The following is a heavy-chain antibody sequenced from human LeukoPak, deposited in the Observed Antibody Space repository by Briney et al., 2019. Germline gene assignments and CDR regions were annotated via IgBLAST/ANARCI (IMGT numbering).Heavy chain of an antibody. CDR2: IYYSGST. CDR1: GGSISSYY. CDR3: ARGKGSSGWYVGNSWFDP. Sequence: PSETLSLTCTVSGGSISSYYWSWIRQPPGKGLEWIGYIYYSGSTNYNPSLKSRVTISVDTSKNQFSLKLSSVTAADTAVYYCARGKGSSGWYVGNSWFDPWGQGTLVTVSS. J-gene: IGHJ5*02. D-gene: IGHD6-19*01. V-gene: IGHV4-59*12.